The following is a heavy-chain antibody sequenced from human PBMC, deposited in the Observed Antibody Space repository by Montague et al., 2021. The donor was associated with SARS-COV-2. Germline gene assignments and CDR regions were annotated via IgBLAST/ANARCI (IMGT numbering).Heavy chain of an antibody. CDR2: IDWDDDK. Sequence: PALVKPTKTLALTCTFSGFSLSTSGMCVSWIRQPPGKALEWLARIDWDDDKYYSTSLKTRLTISKDTSKNQVVLTMTNMDPVDTATYYCARDKYYYDSSGYYPLVYFDYWGQGTLVTVSS. CDR1: GFSLSTSGMC. V-gene: IGHV2-70*11. CDR3: ARDKYYYDSSGYYPLVYFDY. D-gene: IGHD3-22*01. J-gene: IGHJ4*02.